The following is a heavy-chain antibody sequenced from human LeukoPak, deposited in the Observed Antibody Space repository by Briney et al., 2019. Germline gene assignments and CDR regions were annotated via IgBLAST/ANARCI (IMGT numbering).Heavy chain of an antibody. CDR3: ARGPYYYGSGSYYRWFDP. V-gene: IGHV4-34*01. CDR2: INHSGST. CDR1: GGSFSGYY. J-gene: IGHJ5*02. Sequence: SETLSLTCAVYGGSFSGYYWSWIRKPPGKGLEWIGEINHSGSTNYNPSLKSRVNISVDTSKNQFSLKLSSVTAAGTAVYYCARGPYYYGSGSYYRWFDPWGQGTPVTVSS. D-gene: IGHD3-10*01.